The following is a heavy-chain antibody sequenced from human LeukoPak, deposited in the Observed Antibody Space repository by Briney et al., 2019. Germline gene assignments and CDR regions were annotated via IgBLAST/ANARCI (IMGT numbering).Heavy chain of an antibody. Sequence: PGGSLRLSCAASGFTFSSYSMNWVRQAPGKGLEWVSSISSSSSYIYYADSVKGRFTISRDNAKNSLYLRMNSLRAEDTAVYYCAIAYSSGWYGTWGQGTLVTVS. CDR1: GFTFSSYS. CDR3: AIAYSSGWYGT. D-gene: IGHD6-19*01. J-gene: IGHJ4*02. CDR2: ISSSSSYI. V-gene: IGHV3-21*01.